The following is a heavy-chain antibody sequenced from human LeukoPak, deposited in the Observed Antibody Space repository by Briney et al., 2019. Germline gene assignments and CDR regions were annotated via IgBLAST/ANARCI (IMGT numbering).Heavy chain of an antibody. CDR1: GYTFTGYY. J-gene: IGHJ5*02. V-gene: IGHV1-2*02. CDR2: VNPNSGGT. D-gene: IGHD6-13*01. CDR3: ARVAYSSSWYGDNWFDP. Sequence: ASVKVSCKASGYTFTGYYMQWVRQAPGQGLEWMGWVNPNSGGTNYAQKFQGRVTMTRDTSISTAYMELSRLRSDDTAVYYCARVAYSSSWYGDNWFDPWGQGTLVTVSS.